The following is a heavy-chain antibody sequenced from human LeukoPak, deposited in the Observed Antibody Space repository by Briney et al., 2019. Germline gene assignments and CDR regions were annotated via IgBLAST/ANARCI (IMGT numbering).Heavy chain of an antibody. J-gene: IGHJ4*02. Sequence: ASVKVSCKASGYTFTSYGISWVRQAPGQGLEWMGWISAYNGNTNYAQKLQGRVTMTTDTSTSTAYMELRSLRSDDTAVYYCARVITMVRGVIAVVTAIHPPDYWGQGTLVIVSS. CDR2: ISAYNGNT. D-gene: IGHD3-10*01. CDR3: ARVITMVRGVIAVVTAIHPPDY. CDR1: GYTFTSYG. V-gene: IGHV1-18*04.